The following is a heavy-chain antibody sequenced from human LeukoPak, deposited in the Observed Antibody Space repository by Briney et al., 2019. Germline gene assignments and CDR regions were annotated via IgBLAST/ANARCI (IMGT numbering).Heavy chain of an antibody. J-gene: IGHJ4*02. Sequence: SETLSLTCTVSGGSISSSSYYWGWIRQPPGKGLEWIGSIYYSGSTYYNPSLKSRVTISVDTSKNQFSLKLSSVTAADTAVYYCAREGGRWFGDYFDYWGQGTLVTVSS. D-gene: IGHD3-10*01. CDR3: AREGGRWFGDYFDY. CDR2: IYYSGST. CDR1: GGSISSSSYY. V-gene: IGHV4-39*07.